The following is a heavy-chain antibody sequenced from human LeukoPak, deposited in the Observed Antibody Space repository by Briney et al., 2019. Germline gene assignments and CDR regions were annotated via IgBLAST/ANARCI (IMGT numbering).Heavy chain of an antibody. J-gene: IGHJ4*02. V-gene: IGHV1-18*01. Sequence: GASVKVSCKASGYTFTSYGISWVRQAPGQGLEWMGWISAYNGNTNYAQKLQGRVTMTTDTSTSTAYMDLRSLRYDDTAVYYCARSHSGSLRAPFDQWGQGTLVTVSS. CDR2: ISAYNGNT. D-gene: IGHD3-22*01. CDR3: ARSHSGSLRAPFDQ. CDR1: GYTFTSYG.